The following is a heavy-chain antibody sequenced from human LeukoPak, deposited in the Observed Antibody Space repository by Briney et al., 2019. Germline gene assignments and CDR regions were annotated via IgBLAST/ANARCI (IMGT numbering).Heavy chain of an antibody. J-gene: IGHJ4*02. CDR2: IHSSGST. D-gene: IGHD6-13*01. Sequence: PSETLSLTCTVSGGSISSYYWSWIRQPAGKGLEWIGRIHSSGSTNYSPSLKSRVTMLLDTSKNQFSLKLSSVTAADTAVYYCARTAGYSSSWYYFDYWGQGTLVTVSS. CDR1: GGSISSYY. CDR3: ARTAGYSSSWYYFDY. V-gene: IGHV4-4*07.